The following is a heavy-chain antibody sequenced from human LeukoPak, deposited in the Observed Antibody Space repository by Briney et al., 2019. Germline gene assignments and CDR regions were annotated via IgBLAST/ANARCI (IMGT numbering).Heavy chain of an antibody. Sequence: GGSLRLSCAASGFTFSSYSMNWVRQAPGKGLEWVSSISSSSSYIYYADSVKGRFTISRDNSKNTLFLQMNSLAVDDTALYYCAKESGHDDYWGQGTLVTVSS. CDR1: GFTFSSYS. CDR3: AKESGHDDY. J-gene: IGHJ4*02. D-gene: IGHD5-12*01. CDR2: ISSSSSYI. V-gene: IGHV3-21*04.